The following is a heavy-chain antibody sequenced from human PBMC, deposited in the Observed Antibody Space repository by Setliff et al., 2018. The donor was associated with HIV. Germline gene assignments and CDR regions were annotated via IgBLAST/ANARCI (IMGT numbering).Heavy chain of an antibody. Sequence: ASVKVSCKTSGYPFDSYGISWVRQAPGQGLEWMGWISAYIGDTKYAQRFQGRVTMTTDPSTPTAYMELRSLKSEDTAVYYCARAVGGSNYFDYSGYQDFWGQGTRVTVSS. CDR1: GYPFDSYG. CDR2: ISAYIGDT. V-gene: IGHV1-18*01. D-gene: IGHD3-22*01. CDR3: ARAVGGSNYFDYSGYQDF. J-gene: IGHJ4*02.